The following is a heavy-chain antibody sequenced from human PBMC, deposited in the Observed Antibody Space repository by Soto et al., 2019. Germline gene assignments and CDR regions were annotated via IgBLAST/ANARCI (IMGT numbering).Heavy chain of an antibody. Sequence: GGSLRLSCEASGFSFSTFSMNWVRQAPGKGLEYVSVISSSSGYIYYADSVKGRFTVSRDNARNTLFLQMSGLREEDTAVYYCARHDRGGYYYYGLGVWGQGTTVTVSS. J-gene: IGHJ6*02. CDR2: ISSSSGYI. V-gene: IGHV3-21*01. CDR3: ARHDRGGYYYYGLGV. D-gene: IGHD2-15*01. CDR1: GFSFSTFS.